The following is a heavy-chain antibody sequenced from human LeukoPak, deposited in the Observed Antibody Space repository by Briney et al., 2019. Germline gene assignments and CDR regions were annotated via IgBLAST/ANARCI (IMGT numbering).Heavy chain of an antibody. CDR2: IYYSGST. V-gene: IGHV4-39*01. D-gene: IGHD3-9*01. CDR1: GGSISSTSYY. J-gene: IGHJ4*02. CDR3: QKTAYEILDY. Sequence: SSETLSLTCTFSGGSISSTSYYWGWIRQPPGKGLEWIGGIYYSGSTYYTPSLKSRVTISVDPSKIQFSLKLSSVTAADTVVFFWQKTAYEILDYWGQGTLVTVSS.